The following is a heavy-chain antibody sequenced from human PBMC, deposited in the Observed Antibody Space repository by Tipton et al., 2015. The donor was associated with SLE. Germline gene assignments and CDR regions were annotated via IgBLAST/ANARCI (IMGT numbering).Heavy chain of an antibody. V-gene: IGHV1-69*05. CDR1: GGTFSSYA. Sequence: QSGAEVKKPGSSVKVSCKASGGTFSSYAISWVRQASGQGLEWMGGLIPIFGTANYAQKFQGRFTITTDESTSTAYMEPSSLRSEYTAVYYCAIRGSGDPEYYYYMDVWGKGTTVTVSS. CDR3: AIRGSGDPEYYYYMDV. D-gene: IGHD3-10*01. J-gene: IGHJ6*03. CDR2: LIPIFGTA.